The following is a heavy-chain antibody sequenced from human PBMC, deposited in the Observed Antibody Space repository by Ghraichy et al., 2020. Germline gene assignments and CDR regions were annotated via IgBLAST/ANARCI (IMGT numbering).Heavy chain of an antibody. D-gene: IGHD6-13*01. CDR1: GYTFTSYD. V-gene: IGHV1-8*01. Sequence: ASVKVSCKASGYTFTSYDINWVRQATGQGLEWMGWMNPNSGNTGYAQKFQGRVTMTRNTSISTAYMELSSLRSEDTAVYYCAREGKVFGRIAAAGTSSYYYYGMDVWGQGTTVTVSS. J-gene: IGHJ6*02. CDR2: MNPNSGNT. CDR3: AREGKVFGRIAAAGTSSYYYYGMDV.